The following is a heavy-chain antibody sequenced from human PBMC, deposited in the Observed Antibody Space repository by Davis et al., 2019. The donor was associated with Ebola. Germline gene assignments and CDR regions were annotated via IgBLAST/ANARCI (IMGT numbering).Heavy chain of an antibody. Sequence: LSLTCAVYGGSFSGYYMSWIRQAPGKGLEWVSYISSSGSTTYYADSVKGRFTISRDNSKNTLYLQMNSLRAEDTAVYYCAKASRQWQQFDYWGQGTLVTVSS. CDR3: AKASRQWQQFDY. D-gene: IGHD6-19*01. V-gene: IGHV3-11*01. CDR1: GGSFSGYY. J-gene: IGHJ4*02. CDR2: ISSSGSTT.